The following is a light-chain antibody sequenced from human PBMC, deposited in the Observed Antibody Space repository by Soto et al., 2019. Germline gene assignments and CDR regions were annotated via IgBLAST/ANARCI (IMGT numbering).Light chain of an antibody. CDR2: GAS. CDR3: QQYNNWPHIT. CDR1: QSVSSN. V-gene: IGKV3D-15*01. Sequence: EIVMTQSPSTLSVSPGERATISCRASQSVSSNLAWYQQKPGQAPRLLIYGASTMDTGIPARFSGSGSGTEFTLTISSLQSEDFAVYYCQQYNNWPHITFGQGTRLEIK. J-gene: IGKJ5*01.